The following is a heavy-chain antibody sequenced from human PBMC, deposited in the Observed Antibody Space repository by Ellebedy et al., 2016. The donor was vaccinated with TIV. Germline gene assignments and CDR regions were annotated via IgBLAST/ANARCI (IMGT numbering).Heavy chain of an antibody. CDR1: GYTFTSYY. V-gene: IGHV1-46*01. CDR3: ARGLGTREGYYYYYYMDV. Sequence: ASVKVSCXASGYTFTSYYMHWVRQAPGQGLEWMGIINPSGGSTSYAQKFQGRVTMTRDTSTSTVYMELSSLRSEDTAVYYCARGLGTREGYYYYYYMDVWGKGTTVTVSS. J-gene: IGHJ6*03. CDR2: INPSGGST. D-gene: IGHD1-26*01.